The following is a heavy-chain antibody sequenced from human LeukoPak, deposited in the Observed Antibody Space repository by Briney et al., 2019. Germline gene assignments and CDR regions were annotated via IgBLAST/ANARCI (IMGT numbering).Heavy chain of an antibody. J-gene: IGHJ4*02. D-gene: IGHD3-16*01. CDR3: ARAVGPFDY. V-gene: IGHV3-33*01. CDR2: IWPDGSYK. Sequence: GRSLRLSCATSGFTFSTYGIHWVRQAPGKGLEWVATIWPDGSYKYYADSVKGRFTISRDNSKNTVYLQMNTLRDEDTAVYYCARAVGPFDYWGQGTLVTVSS. CDR1: GFTFSTYG.